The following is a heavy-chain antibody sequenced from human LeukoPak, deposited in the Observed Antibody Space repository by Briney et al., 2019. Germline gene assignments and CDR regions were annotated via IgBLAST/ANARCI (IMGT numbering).Heavy chain of an antibody. D-gene: IGHD3-3*01. CDR2: IRSKANSYAT. Sequence: GGSLKLSCAASGFTFSGSAMHWVRQASGKGLEWVGRIRSKANSYATAYAASVKGRFTISRDDSKNTAYLQMNSLKTEDTAVYYCTPNFWSGNYYFDYWGQGTLVTVSS. CDR3: TPNFWSGNYYFDY. V-gene: IGHV3-73*01. J-gene: IGHJ4*02. CDR1: GFTFSGSA.